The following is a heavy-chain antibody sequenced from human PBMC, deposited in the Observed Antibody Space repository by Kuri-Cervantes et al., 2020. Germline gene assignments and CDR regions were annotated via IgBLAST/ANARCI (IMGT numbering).Heavy chain of an antibody. Sequence: SETLSLTCAVSGGSISSYYWNWIRQPPGKGLEWIGYILTSGSTNYNPTLNCRVTISVATSKSQFYLKLTSVTAADTADDYCVRGHAFGAWGQGTLVTVSS. V-gene: IGHV4-59*01. D-gene: IGHD3-3*02. J-gene: IGHJ5*02. CDR2: ILTSGST. CDR3: VRGHAFGA. CDR1: GGSISSYY.